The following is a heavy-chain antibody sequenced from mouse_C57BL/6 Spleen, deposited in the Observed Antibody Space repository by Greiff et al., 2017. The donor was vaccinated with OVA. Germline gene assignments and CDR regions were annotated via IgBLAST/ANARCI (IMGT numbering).Heavy chain of an antibody. V-gene: IGHV5-4*01. J-gene: IGHJ1*03. D-gene: IGHD1-1*01. CDR1: GFTFSSYA. Sequence: EVQGVESGGGLVKPGGSLKLSCAASGFTFSSYAMSWVRQTPEKRLEWVATISDGGSYTYYPDNVKGRFTISRDNAKNNLYLQMSHLKSEDTAMYYCARYGRSPYWYFDVWGTGTTVTVSS. CDR2: ISDGGSYT. CDR3: ARYGRSPYWYFDV.